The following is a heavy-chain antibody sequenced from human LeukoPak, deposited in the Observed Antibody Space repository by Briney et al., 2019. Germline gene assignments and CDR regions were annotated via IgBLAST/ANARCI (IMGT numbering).Heavy chain of an antibody. CDR3: ARDAMVRGVMEDAFDI. CDR1: GYTFTSYG. V-gene: IGHV1-18*01. CDR2: ISAYNGNT. D-gene: IGHD3-10*01. J-gene: IGHJ3*02. Sequence: ASVKVSYKASGYTFTSYGISWVRQAPGQGLEWMGWISAYNGNTNYAQKLQGRVTMTTDTSTSTAYMELRSLRSDDTAVYYCARDAMVRGVMEDAFDIWGQGTMVTVSS.